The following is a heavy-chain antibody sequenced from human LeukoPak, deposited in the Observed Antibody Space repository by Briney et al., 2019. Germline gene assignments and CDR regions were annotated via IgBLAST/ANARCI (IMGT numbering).Heavy chain of an antibody. V-gene: IGHV4-38-2*02. CDR2: IYNSGST. CDR1: GYSISSGYY. D-gene: IGHD6-6*01. J-gene: IGHJ4*02. CDR3: VRSSSSIFDH. Sequence: SETLSLTCTVSGYSISSGYYWGWIRQPPGKGLEWIGSIYNSGSTYYNPSLKSRVTISVDTSKNQFSLKLSSVTAADTAVYYCVRSSSSIFDHWGQGTLVTVSS.